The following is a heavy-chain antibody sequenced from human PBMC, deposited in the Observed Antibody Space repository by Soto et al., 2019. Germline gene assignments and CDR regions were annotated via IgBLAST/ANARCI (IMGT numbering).Heavy chain of an antibody. CDR2: ISTGSSYI. Sequence: EVLLVESGGGLVKPGGSLRLSCAGSGFTFSSYMMNWVRQAPGKGLEWVACISTGSSYIYYADALKGRFTISRDDAKTSVYLQMNSLRDEDTGVYYCVRDSLMRTSWGQGTRVTVSS. J-gene: IGHJ5*02. CDR1: GFTFSSYM. V-gene: IGHV3-21*02. D-gene: IGHD2-8*01. CDR3: VRDSLMRTS.